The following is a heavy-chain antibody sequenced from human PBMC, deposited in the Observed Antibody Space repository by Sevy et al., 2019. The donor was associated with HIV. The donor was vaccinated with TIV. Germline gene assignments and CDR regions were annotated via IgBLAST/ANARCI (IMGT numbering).Heavy chain of an antibody. CDR3: ARESIAVAGIGYYFDY. CDR1: GFTFSSYS. CDR2: ISSSSSYI. D-gene: IGHD6-19*01. J-gene: IGHJ4*02. Sequence: GGSLRLSCAASGFTFSSYSMNWVRQAPGKGLEWVSSISSSSSYIYYADSVKGRLTISRDNAKNSLYLQMNSLRAEDTAVYYCARESIAVAGIGYYFDYWGQGTLVTVSS. V-gene: IGHV3-21*01.